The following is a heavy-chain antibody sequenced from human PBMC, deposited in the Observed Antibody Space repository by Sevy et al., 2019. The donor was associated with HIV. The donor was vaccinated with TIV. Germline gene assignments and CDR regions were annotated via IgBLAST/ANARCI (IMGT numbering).Heavy chain of an antibody. V-gene: IGHV3-7*01. CDR2: IKQDGSEK. D-gene: IGHD3-16*01. CDR3: ARDGVMGSY. J-gene: IGHJ4*02. CDR1: GFTFSSYW. Sequence: GGSLILSCAASGFTFSSYWMSWVRQAPGKGLEWVANIKQDGSEKNYVDSVKGRFTISRDNAKNSLYLQMNSLRADDTAVYYCARDGVMGSYWGQGTLVTVSS.